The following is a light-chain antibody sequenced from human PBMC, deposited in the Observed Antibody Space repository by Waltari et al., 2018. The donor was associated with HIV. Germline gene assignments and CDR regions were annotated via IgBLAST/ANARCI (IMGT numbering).Light chain of an antibody. V-gene: IGLV10-54*01. J-gene: IGLJ3*02. CDR3: SAWDSSLNAWV. Sequence: QAGLTQPPSVSKGLRQTATLTCSRNSNNVGFQGASWLQQHQGHPPKLLSYRNTNRPSGISERLSASRSVNTASLTITGLQPEDEADYYCSAWDSSLNAWVFGGGTKLTVL. CDR1: SNNVGFQG. CDR2: RNT.